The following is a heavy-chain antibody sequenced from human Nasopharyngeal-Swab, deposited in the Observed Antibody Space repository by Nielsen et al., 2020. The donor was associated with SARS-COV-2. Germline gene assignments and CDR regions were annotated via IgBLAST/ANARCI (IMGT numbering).Heavy chain of an antibody. Sequence: GGSLRLSCAASGFTSSSYSMNWVRQAPGKGLEWVSSISSSSSYIYYADSVKGRFTISRDNAKNSLYPQMNSLRAEDTAVYYCARWDYSNYDLDYWGQGTLATVSS. CDR1: GFTSSSYS. CDR3: ARWDYSNYDLDY. J-gene: IGHJ4*02. CDR2: ISSSSSYI. D-gene: IGHD4-11*01. V-gene: IGHV3-21*01.